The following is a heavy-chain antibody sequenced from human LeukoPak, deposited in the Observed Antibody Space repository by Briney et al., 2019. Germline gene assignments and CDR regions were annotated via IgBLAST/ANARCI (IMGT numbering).Heavy chain of an antibody. Sequence: ASVKVSCKASGGTFSSYAISWVRQAPRQGLEWMGGIIPIFGTANYAQKFQGRVTITADKSTSTAYMELSSLRSEDTAVYYCARSYNWNDLDAFDIWGQGTMVTVSS. CDR1: GGTFSSYA. V-gene: IGHV1-69*06. J-gene: IGHJ3*02. D-gene: IGHD1-20*01. CDR3: ARSYNWNDLDAFDI. CDR2: IIPIFGTA.